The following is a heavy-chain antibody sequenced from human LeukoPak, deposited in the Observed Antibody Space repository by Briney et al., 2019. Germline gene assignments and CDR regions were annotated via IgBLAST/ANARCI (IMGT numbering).Heavy chain of an antibody. J-gene: IGHJ5*02. V-gene: IGHV1-3*01. D-gene: IGHD3-9*01. CDR3: ARERLHYDILPGYYSWFDP. CDR1: GYTFTSYA. Sequence: ASVKVSCKASGYTFTSYAMHWVRQAPGQRLEWMGWINAGNGNTKYSQKFQGRVTITRDTSASTAYMELSSLRSEDTAVYYCARERLHYDILPGYYSWFDPWGQGTLVTVPS. CDR2: INAGNGNT.